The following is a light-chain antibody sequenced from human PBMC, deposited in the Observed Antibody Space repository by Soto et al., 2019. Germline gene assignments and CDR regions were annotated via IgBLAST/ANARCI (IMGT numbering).Light chain of an antibody. J-gene: IGKJ1*01. V-gene: IGKV3-15*01. CDR3: QQYKDWPHT. Sequence: ETLMTQSPATLSVSPWERSKLSFRASQSVSDYLAWYQQRPGQAPRLLIFGASTRATGFPARFSGSGSGTEFTLTISSLQSEDFAVYYCQQYKDWPHTFGQGTKVDIK. CDR2: GAS. CDR1: QSVSDY.